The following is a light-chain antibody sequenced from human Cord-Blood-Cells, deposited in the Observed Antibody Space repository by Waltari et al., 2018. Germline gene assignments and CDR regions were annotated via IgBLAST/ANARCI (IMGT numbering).Light chain of an antibody. Sequence: IHMSPSQCSLSAFVWDRLNPTCQARQDISNYLNWYQQKPGKAPKLLIYDASNLEKGVPSRFSGSGSGTDFTFTISSLQPEDIATYYCQQYDNLPLTFGPGTKVDIK. V-gene: IGKV1-33*01. J-gene: IGKJ3*01. CDR1: QDISNY. CDR2: DAS. CDR3: QQYDNLPLT.